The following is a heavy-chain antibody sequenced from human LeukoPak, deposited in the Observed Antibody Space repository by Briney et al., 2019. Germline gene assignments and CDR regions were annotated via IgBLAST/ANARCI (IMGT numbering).Heavy chain of an antibody. CDR2: IYPGDSDT. J-gene: IGHJ6*02. CDR3: ARTKAPYYYDSSGYYYVPYYYYYGMDV. CDR1: GYSFTSYW. V-gene: IGHV5-51*01. Sequence: GESLKISCKGSGYSFTSYWIGWVRQLPGKGLEWMGIIYPGDSDTRYSPSFQGQVTISADKSISTAYLQWSSLKASDTAMYYCARTKAPYYYDSSGYYYVPYYYYYGMDVWGQGTTVTVSS. D-gene: IGHD3-22*01.